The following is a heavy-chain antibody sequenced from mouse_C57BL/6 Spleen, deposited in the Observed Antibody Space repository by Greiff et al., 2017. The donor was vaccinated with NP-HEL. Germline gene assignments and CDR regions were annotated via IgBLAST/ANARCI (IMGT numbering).Heavy chain of an antibody. Sequence: EESGPGLVKPSQSLSLTCSVTGYSITSGYYWNWIRQFPGNNLEWMGYISYDGSNNYNPSLKNRISITRDTSKNQFFLKLNSVTTEDTATYYCARETTVVYFDYWGQGTTLTVSS. J-gene: IGHJ2*01. CDR1: GYSITSGYY. D-gene: IGHD1-1*01. CDR3: ARETTVVYFDY. V-gene: IGHV3-6*01. CDR2: ISYDGSN.